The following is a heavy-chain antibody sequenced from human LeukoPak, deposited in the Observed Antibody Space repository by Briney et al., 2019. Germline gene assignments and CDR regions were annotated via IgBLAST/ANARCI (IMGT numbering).Heavy chain of an antibody. V-gene: IGHV3-64*01. CDR1: GFTFSSFA. CDR2: INTKGNRP. Sequence: GFLRLSCAASGFTFSSFAMHWVRQAPGKGLEYVSSINTKGNRPFYANSVKGRFTVSRDNSKNMVYLQMGSLRAEDMAVYYCARDPGRAGTTEWYYFDSWGQGTLVTVSS. CDR3: ARDPGRAGTTEWYYFDS. D-gene: IGHD3-3*01. J-gene: IGHJ4*02.